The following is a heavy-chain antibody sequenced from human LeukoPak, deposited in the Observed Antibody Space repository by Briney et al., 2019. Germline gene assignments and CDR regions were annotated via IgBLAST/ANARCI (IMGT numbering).Heavy chain of an antibody. CDR1: GDSVSSNSAA. CDR2: TYYKSKWYN. CDR3: ARGIALFSRTSDY. J-gene: IGHJ4*02. Sequence: SQTLSLTCALSGDSVSSNSAAWNWIRQSPSRGLEWLGRTYYKSKWYNDYAVSVKSRITINPDTSKNQFSLQLNSVTPEDTAVYYCARGIALFSRTSDYWGQGTLVTVSS. V-gene: IGHV6-1*01. D-gene: IGHD6-13*01.